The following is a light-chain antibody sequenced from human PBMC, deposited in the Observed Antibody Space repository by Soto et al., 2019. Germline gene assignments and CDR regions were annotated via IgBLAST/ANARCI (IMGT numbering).Light chain of an antibody. CDR1: SSDGGGDNY. Sequence: QSVLTQPASASLSAGQSITSACTATSSDGGGDNYVSGYQQYPGKAPKLVIYEVLNRPSGVSNRFSGSKPGNPASMIIPGLQDEDEADYSCTSYTSSSTLVFGGGPTVTV. CDR3: TSYTSSSTLV. J-gene: IGLJ2*01. V-gene: IGLV2-14*01. CDR2: EVL.